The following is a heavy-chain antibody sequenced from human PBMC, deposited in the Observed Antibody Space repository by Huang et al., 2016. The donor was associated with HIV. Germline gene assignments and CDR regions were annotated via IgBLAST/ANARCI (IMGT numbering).Heavy chain of an antibody. Sequence: QVQLVQSGAEVKVPGASVKVSCKASGYTFTGYYLHWVRQAPGQGLEWMGWINPDNGCTDHAQKFQGRVTMTRDTSIRTAYMELRRLRPDDTAVYYCARVDLGFSSDWSNIYFQHWGQGTLVTVSS. CDR3: ARVDLGFSSDWSNIYFQH. CDR1: GYTFTGYY. CDR2: INPDNGCT. J-gene: IGHJ1*01. D-gene: IGHD6-19*01. V-gene: IGHV1-2*02.